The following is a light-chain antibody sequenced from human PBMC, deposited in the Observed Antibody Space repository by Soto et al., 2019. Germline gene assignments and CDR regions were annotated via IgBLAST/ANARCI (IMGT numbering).Light chain of an antibody. J-gene: IGLJ3*02. CDR2: EVS. CDR3: CSYAGSRRV. V-gene: IGLV2-23*02. CDR1: SSDVGSYNL. Sequence: QSVLTQPASVSGSPGQSITISCTGTSSDVGSYNLVSWYQQHPGKALKLMIYEVSKRPSGVSNRFSGSKSGNTASLTISGLQAEDEADYYCCSYAGSRRVFGGGTKVTVL.